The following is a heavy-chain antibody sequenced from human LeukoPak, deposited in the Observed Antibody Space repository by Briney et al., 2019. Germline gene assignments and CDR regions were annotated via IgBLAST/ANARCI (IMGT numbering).Heavy chain of an antibody. CDR1: GFTFRGNA. D-gene: IGHD3-10*01. CDR3: AKDLVVRGVNYYYYGMDV. J-gene: IGHJ6*04. Sequence: GGHLSFSGAASGFTFRGNAWGWFGQAPGKGWKGFLGISGGGGSTYYADSVKGRFTISRDNSKNTLYLQMNSLRAEDTAVYYCAKDLVVRGVNYYYYGMDVWGKGTTVTVSS. CDR2: ISGGGGST. V-gene: IGHV3-23*01.